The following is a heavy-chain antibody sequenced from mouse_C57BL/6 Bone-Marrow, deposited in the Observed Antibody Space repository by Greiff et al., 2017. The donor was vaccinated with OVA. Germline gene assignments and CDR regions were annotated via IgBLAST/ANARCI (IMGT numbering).Heavy chain of an antibody. CDR1: GFTFSSYA. Sequence: EVKVVESGGGLVNPGGPLKLPCAASGFTFSSYAMSWVRQTPEKRLEWVATISDGGSYTYYPDNVKGRFTISRDNAKNNLYLQMSHLKSEDTAMYYCARDGYDGYAMDYWGQGTSVTVSS. J-gene: IGHJ4*01. CDR3: ARDGYDGYAMDY. D-gene: IGHD2-2*01. CDR2: ISDGGSYT. V-gene: IGHV5-4*01.